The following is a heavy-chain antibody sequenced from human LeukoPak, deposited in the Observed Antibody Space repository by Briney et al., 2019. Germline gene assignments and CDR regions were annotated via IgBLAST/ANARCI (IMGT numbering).Heavy chain of an antibody. D-gene: IGHD5-12*01. CDR1: GFTFSSYA. J-gene: IGHJ4*02. V-gene: IGHV3-30*04. CDR2: ISYDGSDK. Sequence: GGSLRLSCAASGFTFSSYAMYWVRQAPGKGLEWVAVISYDGSDKFYVDSVKGRFTISRDSSKNTLYLQMNSLRPEDTAVYYCARARPSMWIDYWGQGTLVTVSS. CDR3: ARARPSMWIDY.